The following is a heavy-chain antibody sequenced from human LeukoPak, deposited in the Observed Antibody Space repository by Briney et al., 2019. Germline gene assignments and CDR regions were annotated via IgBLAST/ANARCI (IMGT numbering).Heavy chain of an antibody. J-gene: IGHJ4*02. CDR1: GGSFSGYY. V-gene: IGHV4-34*01. Sequence: PSETLSLTCAGYGGSFSGYYWSWIRQPPGKGLEWIGEINHSGSTNYNPSLKSRVTISVDTSKNQFSLKLSSVTAADTAVYYCAREKSSSSPAYWGQGTLVTVSS. CDR3: AREKSSSSPAY. D-gene: IGHD6-13*01. CDR2: INHSGST.